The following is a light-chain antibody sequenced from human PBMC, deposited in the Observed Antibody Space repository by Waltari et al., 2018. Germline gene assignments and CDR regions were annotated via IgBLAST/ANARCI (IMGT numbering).Light chain of an antibody. J-gene: IGLJ2*01. CDR1: SLRSYY. CDR3: NSRDSSGNPVV. V-gene: IGLV3-19*01. Sequence: SSELTQDPAVSVALGQTVRITCQGDSLRSYYASWYQQKPGQATVIVIYGKNNRRSGIPDRFSGSSSGNTASLTITGAQAEDEADYYCNSRDSSGNPVVFGGGTKLTVL. CDR2: GKN.